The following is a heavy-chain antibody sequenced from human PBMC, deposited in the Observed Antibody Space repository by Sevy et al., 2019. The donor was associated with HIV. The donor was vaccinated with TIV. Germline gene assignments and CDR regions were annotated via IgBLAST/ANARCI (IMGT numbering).Heavy chain of an antibody. J-gene: IGHJ4*02. CDR1: GLTVSSNY. CDR2: IYSGGST. D-gene: IGHD3-3*01. Sequence: GGSLRLSCAASGLTVSSNYMSWVRQAPGKGLEWVSVIYSGGSTYYADSVKGRFSISRDNSKNTLYLQMNSLRAEDTAVYYCAATPRSDFWSGPFDYWGQGTLVTVSS. CDR3: AATPRSDFWSGPFDY. V-gene: IGHV3-53*01.